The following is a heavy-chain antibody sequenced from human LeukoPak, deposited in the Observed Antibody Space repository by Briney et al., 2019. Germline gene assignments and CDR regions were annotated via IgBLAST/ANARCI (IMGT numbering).Heavy chain of an antibody. CDR1: GFTFSSYA. D-gene: IGHD6-19*01. Sequence: GGSLRLSCAASGFTFSSYAMSWVRQAPGKGLEWVSAISGSGGSTYYADSVKGRFTISRDNSKNTLYLQMNSLRAEDTAVYYCAKDRAYSSGWYSSVAFDYWGQGTLVTVSS. V-gene: IGHV3-23*01. CDR3: AKDRAYSSGWYSSVAFDY. CDR2: ISGSGGST. J-gene: IGHJ4*02.